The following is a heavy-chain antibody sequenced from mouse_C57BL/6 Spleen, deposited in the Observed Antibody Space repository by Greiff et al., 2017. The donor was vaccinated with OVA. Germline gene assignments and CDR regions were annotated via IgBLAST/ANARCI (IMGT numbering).Heavy chain of an antibody. Sequence: VQLQQPGAELVKPGASVQLSCKASGYTFTSYWMHWVKQRPGQGLEWIGMIHPNSGSTNYNETFTSKAPLTVDKSSSTAYLQLSSLTSDDSAVYYCARKHARITTVVATMAMDYWGQGTSVTVSA. CDR1: GYTFTSYW. CDR2: IHPNSGST. D-gene: IGHD1-1*01. J-gene: IGHJ4*01. V-gene: IGHV1-64*01. CDR3: ARKHARITTVVATMAMDY.